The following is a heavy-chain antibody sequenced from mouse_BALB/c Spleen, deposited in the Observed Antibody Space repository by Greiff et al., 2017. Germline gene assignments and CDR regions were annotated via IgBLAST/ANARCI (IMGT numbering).Heavy chain of an antibody. Sequence: EVQLQESGGGLVKPGGSLKLSCAASGFTFSSYAMSWVRQTPEKRLEWVATISSGGSYTYYPDSVKGRFTISRDNAKNTLYLQMSSLRSEDTAMYYCARRDWDYFDYWGQGTTLTVSS. CDR1: GFTFSSYA. D-gene: IGHD4-1*01. CDR2: ISSGGSYT. V-gene: IGHV5-9-3*01. J-gene: IGHJ2*01. CDR3: ARRDWDYFDY.